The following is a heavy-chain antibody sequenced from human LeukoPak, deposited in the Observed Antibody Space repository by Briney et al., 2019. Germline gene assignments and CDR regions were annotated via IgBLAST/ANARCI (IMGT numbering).Heavy chain of an antibody. D-gene: IGHD3-22*01. CDR2: IVVGSGNT. CDR1: GFTFTSSA. CDR3: AAVHYYDSSGYYFDY. Sequence: ASVKVSCKASGFTFTSSAMQWVRQARGQRLEWIGWIVVGSGNTNYAQKFQERVTITRDMSTSTAYMELSSLRSEDTAVYYCAAVHYYDSSGYYFDYWGQGTLVTVSS. J-gene: IGHJ4*02. V-gene: IGHV1-58*02.